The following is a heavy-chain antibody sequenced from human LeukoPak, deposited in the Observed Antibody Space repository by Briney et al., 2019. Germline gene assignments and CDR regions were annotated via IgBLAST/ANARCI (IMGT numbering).Heavy chain of an antibody. Sequence: SETLSLTCTVSGGSISSDHWNWIRQPPGKGLEWIGYIDSSGSTNYNPSLKSRVTIAVDTSKNQFSLKLSSVTAADSAMYYCTRLIYYFDYWGQGTLVTVSS. D-gene: IGHD3-10*01. CDR1: GGSISSDH. J-gene: IGHJ4*02. CDR2: IDSSGST. CDR3: TRLIYYFDY. V-gene: IGHV4-59*08.